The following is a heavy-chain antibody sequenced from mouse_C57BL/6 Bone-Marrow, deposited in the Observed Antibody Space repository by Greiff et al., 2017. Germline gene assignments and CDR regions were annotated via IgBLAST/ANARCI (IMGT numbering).Heavy chain of an antibody. CDR2: IRNKANNHAT. V-gene: IGHV6-6*01. CDR1: GFTFSDAW. CDR3: TRSAQALFLYAMDY. Sequence: EVKVEESGGGLVQPGGSMKLSCAASGFTFSDAWMDWVRQSPEKGLEWVAEIRNKANNHATYYAESVKGRFTISRDDSKSSVYLQMNSLRAEDTGIYYCTRSAQALFLYAMDYWGQGTSVTVSS. D-gene: IGHD3-2*02. J-gene: IGHJ4*01.